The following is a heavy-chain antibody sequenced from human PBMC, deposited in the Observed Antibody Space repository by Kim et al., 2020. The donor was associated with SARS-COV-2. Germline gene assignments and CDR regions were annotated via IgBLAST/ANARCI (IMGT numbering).Heavy chain of an antibody. D-gene: IGHD6-13*01. J-gene: IGHJ4*02. CDR1: GFTFSDYY. Sequence: GGSLRLSCAASGFTFSDYYMSWIRQAPGKGLEWISYISGSTSYTNYANSVKGRFTISRDNAKNSLYLQMNSLGAEDTAVYYCARDPYSSSWYAFDYWGQGSLVTVSS. V-gene: IGHV3-11*05. CDR3: ARDPYSSSWYAFDY. CDR2: ISGSTSYT.